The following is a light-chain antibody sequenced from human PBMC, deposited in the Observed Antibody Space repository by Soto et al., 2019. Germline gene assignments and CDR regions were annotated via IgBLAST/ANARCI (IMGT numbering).Light chain of an antibody. Sequence: EIVLTQSPATLSLSPGDRATLSCRASQSVSSYLAWYQQKPGQAPRILIYDESNRATGIPARFSGSGSGTDLTLTISRLEPEDFAVYYCQQYNNWPITXGQGTRLEIK. CDR3: QQYNNWPIT. CDR2: DES. CDR1: QSVSSY. J-gene: IGKJ5*01. V-gene: IGKV3-11*01.